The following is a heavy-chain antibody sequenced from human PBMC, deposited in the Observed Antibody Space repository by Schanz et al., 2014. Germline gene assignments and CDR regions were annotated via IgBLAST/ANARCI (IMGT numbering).Heavy chain of an antibody. CDR1: GYTFTDYG. CDR3: ARDGVDAAAGGNY. D-gene: IGHD6-13*01. CDR2: INPSGGGT. V-gene: IGHV1-46*03. J-gene: IGHJ4*02. Sequence: QVQLVQSGAEVKKPGASVKVSCKASGYTFTDYGLSWVRQAPGQGLEWMGIINPSGGGTSYALRFQDRVTVTRDTSRSTVYMELSSLRSEDTAVYYCARDGVDAAAGGNYWGQGTLVTVS.